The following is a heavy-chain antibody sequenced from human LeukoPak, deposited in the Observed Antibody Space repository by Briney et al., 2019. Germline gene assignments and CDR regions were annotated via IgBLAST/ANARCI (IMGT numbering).Heavy chain of an antibody. D-gene: IGHD2-21*01. CDR3: ARHHIYYYYMDV. Sequence: GGALRLSCAASGFTFSDYYMSWIHQAPGKELEWVSYISSSGSTIYYADSVKGRFTISRDNAKNSLYLQMSSLKASDTAMYYCARHHIYYYYMDVWGKGTTVTVSS. V-gene: IGHV3-11*01. CDR1: GFTFSDYY. J-gene: IGHJ6*03. CDR2: ISSSGSTI.